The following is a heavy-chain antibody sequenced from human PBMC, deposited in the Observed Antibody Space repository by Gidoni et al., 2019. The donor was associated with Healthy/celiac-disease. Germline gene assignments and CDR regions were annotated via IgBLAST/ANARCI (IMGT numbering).Heavy chain of an antibody. D-gene: IGHD3-22*01. Sequence: QVQLQESGPGLVKPSETLSLTCTVSGCAISSYYWRWIRTPAGKGLEWIGRIYTSGSTNYNPSLKSRVTMSVDTSKNQFSLKLSSVTAADTAVYYCARDYYDSSGYLNWFDPWGQGTLVTVSS. CDR3: ARDYYDSSGYLNWFDP. CDR2: IYTSGST. J-gene: IGHJ5*02. V-gene: IGHV4-4*07. CDR1: GCAISSYY.